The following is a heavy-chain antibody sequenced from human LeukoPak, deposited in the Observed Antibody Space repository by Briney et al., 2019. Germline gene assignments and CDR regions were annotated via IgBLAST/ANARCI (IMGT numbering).Heavy chain of an antibody. CDR3: AKQWLQYYFDY. V-gene: IGHV3-48*01. CDR2: IRYTGET. CDR1: GFIFSQYS. D-gene: IGHD6-19*01. Sequence: GGSLRLSCAASGFIFSQYSMNWVRQAPGKGLEWVSHIRYTGETFYADSVKGRFTISRDNSKNTLYLQMNSLRAEDTAVYYCAKQWLQYYFDYWGQGTLVTVSS. J-gene: IGHJ4*02.